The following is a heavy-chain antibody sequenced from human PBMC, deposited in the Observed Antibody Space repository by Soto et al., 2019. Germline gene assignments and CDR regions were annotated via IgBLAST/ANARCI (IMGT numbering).Heavy chain of an antibody. Sequence: ASVKVSCKASGYTFTSYGISWVRRAPGQGLEWMGWISAYNGNTNYAQKLQGRVTMTTDTSTSTAYMELRSLRSDDTAVYYCARDRVVTAISDAFDIWGQGTMVTVSS. V-gene: IGHV1-18*01. D-gene: IGHD2-21*02. CDR1: GYTFTSYG. CDR3: ARDRVVTAISDAFDI. CDR2: ISAYNGNT. J-gene: IGHJ3*02.